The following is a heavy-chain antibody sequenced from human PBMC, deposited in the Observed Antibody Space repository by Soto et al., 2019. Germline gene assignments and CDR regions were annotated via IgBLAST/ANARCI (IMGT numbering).Heavy chain of an antibody. V-gene: IGHV1-69*06. D-gene: IGHD6-6*01. J-gene: IGHJ4*02. Sequence: EASVKVSCKASGGTFSSYAISWVRQAPGQGLEWMGGIIPIFGTANYAQKFQGRVTITADKSTSTAYMELSSLRSEDTAVYYCARIGYGSSSRSGLFDYWGQGTLVTVSS. CDR3: ARIGYGSSSRSGLFDY. CDR2: IIPIFGTA. CDR1: GGTFSSYA.